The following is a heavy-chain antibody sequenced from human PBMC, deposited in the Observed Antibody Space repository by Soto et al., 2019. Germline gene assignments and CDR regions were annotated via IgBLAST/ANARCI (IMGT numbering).Heavy chain of an antibody. V-gene: IGHV4-34*01. CDR3: ARGRRTMIGAAFDI. CDR1: GGSFSGYY. D-gene: IGHD3-22*01. Sequence: SETLSLTCAVNGGSFSGYYWSWIRQPPGKGLEWIGEINHSGSTNYNPSLKSRVTISVDTSKNQFSLKLSSVTAADTAVYYCARGRRTMIGAAFDIWGQGTMVTVSS. J-gene: IGHJ3*02. CDR2: INHSGST.